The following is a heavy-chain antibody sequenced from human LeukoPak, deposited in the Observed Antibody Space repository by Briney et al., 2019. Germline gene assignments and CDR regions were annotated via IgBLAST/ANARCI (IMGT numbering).Heavy chain of an antibody. V-gene: IGHV4-39*07. CDR3: AEWEPRRNAYDI. J-gene: IGHJ3*02. Sequence: SETLSLTCTVSGGSISSNSYYWGWIRQPPGKGLEWIGSISYSGSTYYNPSLKSRVTISVDTSKNQFSLKLSSVTAADTAVYYCAEWEPRRNAYDIWGQGTMVTVSS. CDR1: GGSISSNSYY. D-gene: IGHD1-26*01. CDR2: ISYSGST.